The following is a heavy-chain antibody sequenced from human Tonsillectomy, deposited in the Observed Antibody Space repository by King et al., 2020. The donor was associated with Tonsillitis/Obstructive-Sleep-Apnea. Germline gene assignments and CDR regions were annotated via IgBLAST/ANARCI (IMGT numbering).Heavy chain of an antibody. CDR1: GFTFSSYE. J-gene: IGHJ6*03. Sequence: VQLVESGGGLVQPGESLRLSCTASGFTFSSYEMNWVRQAPGRGLEWVSYISSGGSDTYYADSVKGRFTVSRDNAKNLLYLQMNSLRAEDTALYYCARVANDFSSGYSYYYVDVWGKGTTVTVSS. CDR3: ARVANDFSSGYSYYYVDV. V-gene: IGHV3-48*03. CDR2: ISSGGSDT. D-gene: IGHD3-3*01.